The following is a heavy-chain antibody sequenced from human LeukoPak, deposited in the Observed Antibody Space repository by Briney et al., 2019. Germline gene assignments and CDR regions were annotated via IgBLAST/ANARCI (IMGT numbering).Heavy chain of an antibody. CDR2: IYYSGST. Sequence: PSETLSLTCTVSGGSISSSSYYWGWIRQPPGKGLEWIGSIYYSGSTYYNPSLKSRVTISVDTSKNQFSLKLSSVTAADTAVYYCARRRFMYCFDYWGQGTLVTVSS. D-gene: IGHD3-10*02. J-gene: IGHJ4*02. CDR1: GGSISSSSYY. V-gene: IGHV4-39*01. CDR3: ARRRFMYCFDY.